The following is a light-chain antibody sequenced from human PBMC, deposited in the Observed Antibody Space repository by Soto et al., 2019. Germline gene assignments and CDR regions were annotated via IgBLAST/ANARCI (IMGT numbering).Light chain of an antibody. V-gene: IGLV1-40*01. CDR2: GNT. CDR3: QSYDSSLITYV. J-gene: IGLJ1*01. Sequence: QTVVTQPPSVSVAPGQRVTISCTGSSSNIGAGYDVHWYQRLPGTAPKLLIYGNTNRPSGVPDRFSGSKSDTSASLVITGLQAEDEADYYCQSYDSSLITYVFGTGTKVTVL. CDR1: SSNIGAGYD.